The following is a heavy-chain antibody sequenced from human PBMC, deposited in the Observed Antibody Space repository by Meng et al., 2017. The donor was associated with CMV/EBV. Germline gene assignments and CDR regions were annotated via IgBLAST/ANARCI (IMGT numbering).Heavy chain of an antibody. D-gene: IGHD3-22*01. CDR3: ARGTPDITMIAPPVAFDI. CDR2: IGTAGDA. J-gene: IGHJ3*02. CDR1: GFTFSSYD. V-gene: IGHV3-13*01. Sequence: GGSLRLSCAASGFTFSSYDMHWVRQATGKGLEWVSAIGTAGDAYYPGSVKGRFTISRKNAKNSLYLQMNSLRAGDTAVYYCARGTPDITMIAPPVAFDIWGQGTMVTVSS.